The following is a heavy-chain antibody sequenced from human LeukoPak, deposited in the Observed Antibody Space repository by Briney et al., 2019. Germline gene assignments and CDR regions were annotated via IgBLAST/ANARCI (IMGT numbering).Heavy chain of an antibody. CDR3: ADSNYWYPVDY. Sequence: PGRSLRLSCTGSGFTFGDYAMRWVRQAPGKGLEWVSGISGSGDSTYYADSVKGRFTISRDNSKNTLYLQMNSLRAEDTAVYYCADSNYWYPVDYWGQGTLVTVSS. V-gene: IGHV3-23*01. J-gene: IGHJ4*02. CDR1: GFTFGDYA. D-gene: IGHD4-11*01. CDR2: ISGSGDST.